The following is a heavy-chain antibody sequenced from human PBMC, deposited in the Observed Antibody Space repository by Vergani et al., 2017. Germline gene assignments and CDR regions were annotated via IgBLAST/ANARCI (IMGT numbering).Heavy chain of an antibody. J-gene: IGHJ3*02. CDR2: IYYSGST. Sequence: QLQLQESGPGLVKPSETLSLTCTVSGGSISSSSYYWGWLRQPPGKGLEWIGSIYYSGSTYYNPSLKSRVTISVDTSKNQFSLKLSSVTAADPAVYYCARLKGTIFGVVPGGAFDIWGQGTMVTVSS. CDR1: GGSISSSSYY. D-gene: IGHD3-3*01. V-gene: IGHV4-39*01. CDR3: ARLKGTIFGVVPGGAFDI.